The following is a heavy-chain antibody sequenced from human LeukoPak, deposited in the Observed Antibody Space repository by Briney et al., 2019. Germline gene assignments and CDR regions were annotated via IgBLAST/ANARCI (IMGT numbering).Heavy chain of an antibody. CDR2: INHSGST. J-gene: IGHJ4*02. Sequence: SETLSLTCAVYGGSFSGYYWSWIRQPPGQGLEWIGEINHSGSTNYNPSLKSRVTISVDTSKTQFSLKLSSVTAADTAVYYCARGTPETRDIVVVVAAVYYFDYWGQGTLVTASS. D-gene: IGHD2-15*01. CDR3: ARGTPETRDIVVVVAAVYYFDY. CDR1: GGSFSGYY. V-gene: IGHV4-34*01.